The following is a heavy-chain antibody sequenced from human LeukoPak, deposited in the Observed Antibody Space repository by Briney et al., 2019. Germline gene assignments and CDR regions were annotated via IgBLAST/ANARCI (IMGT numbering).Heavy chain of an antibody. CDR1: GGSFSGYY. CDR2: INHSGST. J-gene: IGHJ5*02. V-gene: IGHV4-34*01. Sequence: PSETLSLTCAVYGGSFSGYYWSWIRQPPGKGLEWIGEINHSGSTNYNPSLKSRVTISVDTSKNQFSLKLSSVTAADAAVHYCARGLRGRTAAGRPNWFDPWGQGTLVTVSS. D-gene: IGHD6-13*01. CDR3: ARGLRGRTAAGRPNWFDP.